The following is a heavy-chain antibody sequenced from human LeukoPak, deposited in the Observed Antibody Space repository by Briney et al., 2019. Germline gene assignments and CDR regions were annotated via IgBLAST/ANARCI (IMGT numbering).Heavy chain of an antibody. Sequence: GGSLRLSCAASGFTFRGYVMTWVRQAPGKGLEWVSTINVGGRTDYADSVKGRFTISRDNSNNTLYLQMSSLRVDDTAVYYCAKVYPTPDTAMVQYWGQGTLVTVSS. V-gene: IGHV3-23*01. CDR3: AKVYPTPDTAMVQY. J-gene: IGHJ4*02. D-gene: IGHD5-18*01. CDR2: INVGGRT. CDR1: GFTFRGYV.